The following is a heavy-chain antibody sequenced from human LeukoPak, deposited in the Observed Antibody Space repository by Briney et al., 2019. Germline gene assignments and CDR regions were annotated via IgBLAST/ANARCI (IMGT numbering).Heavy chain of an antibody. J-gene: IGHJ3*02. Sequence: ASVKVSCKASGYTFTSYGISWVRQAPGQGPEWMGWISAYNGNTNYAQKLQGRVTMTTDTSTSTAYMVLRSLRSDDTAVYYCARVCTNGVCYTGRAFDIWGQGTMVTVSS. V-gene: IGHV1-18*01. CDR2: ISAYNGNT. CDR1: GYTFTSYG. D-gene: IGHD2-8*01. CDR3: ARVCTNGVCYTGRAFDI.